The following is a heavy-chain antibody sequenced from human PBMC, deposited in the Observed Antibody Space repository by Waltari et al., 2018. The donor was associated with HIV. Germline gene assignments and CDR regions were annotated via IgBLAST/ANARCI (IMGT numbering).Heavy chain of an antibody. CDR1: GLTFSSYA. CDR2: IGGRGDLT. CDR3: AKDELSGTYYRYFDL. J-gene: IGHJ2*01. V-gene: IGHV3-23*04. D-gene: IGHD1-26*01. Sequence: EVPLVESGGGLVQPGGSLRLSCAASGLTFSSYAMPWVRQAPGKGLEWIAGIGGRGDLTFYTDSVKGRFTISRDNSKNTLYLQMSSVRVEDTAVYYCAKDELSGTYYRYFDLWGRGTLVTVSS.